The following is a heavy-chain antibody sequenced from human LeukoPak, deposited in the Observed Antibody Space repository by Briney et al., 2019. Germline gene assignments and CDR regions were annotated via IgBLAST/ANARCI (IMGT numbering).Heavy chain of an antibody. V-gene: IGHV3-9*01. CDR2: ISWNSGDI. CDR1: GLTFDDYA. Sequence: PGRSLRLSCVASGLTFDDYAMHWVRQAPGKGLEWVSGISWNSGDIDYADSVRGRFTISRDNAKNSLYLQMNSLRPEDTALYYCAKDRLYASSARPAFDTWGQGTMVTVSS. CDR3: AKDRLYASSARPAFDT. D-gene: IGHD6-19*01. J-gene: IGHJ3*02.